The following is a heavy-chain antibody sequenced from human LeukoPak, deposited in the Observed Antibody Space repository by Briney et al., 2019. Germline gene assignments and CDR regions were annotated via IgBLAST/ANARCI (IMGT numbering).Heavy chain of an antibody. Sequence: GGSLRLSCAASGFTFDDYGMSWVRQAPGKGLEWVSGINWNGGSTGYADSVKGRFTISRDNAKNSLYLQMNSLRAEDTALYYCAREGGAFLGNYYYYYMDVWGKGTTVTVSS. J-gene: IGHJ6*03. CDR2: INWNGGST. D-gene: IGHD3-10*01. CDR1: GFTFDDYG. CDR3: AREGGAFLGNYYYYYMDV. V-gene: IGHV3-20*04.